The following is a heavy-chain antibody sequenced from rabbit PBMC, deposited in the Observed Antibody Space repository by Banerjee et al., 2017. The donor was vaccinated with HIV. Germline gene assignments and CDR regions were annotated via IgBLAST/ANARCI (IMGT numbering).Heavy chain of an antibody. Sequence: QSLEESGGGLVQPEGSLTLTCTASGFSFSSSYYMCWVRQAPGKGLEWIACIYTSSGSTWYASWVNGRFTISKTSSTTVTLQMTSLTAADTATYFCARAGINDYRAFNLWGQGTLVTVS. CDR3: ARAGINDYRAFNL. J-gene: IGHJ4*01. V-gene: IGHV1S40*01. CDR2: IYTSSGST. CDR1: GFSFSSSYY. D-gene: IGHD8-1*01.